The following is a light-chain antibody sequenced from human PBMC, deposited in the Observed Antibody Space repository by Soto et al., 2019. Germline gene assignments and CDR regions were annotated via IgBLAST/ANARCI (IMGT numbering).Light chain of an antibody. Sequence: ERVLTQSPGTLSLSPGERATLSCRASQSVSSSYSAWYQQKPGQAPRLLIYGASSRATGIPDRFSGSGSGTDFTLTISRLEPEDFAVYYCQQYGSSPPLTFGGGTKVDIK. CDR1: QSVSSSY. CDR3: QQYGSSPPLT. CDR2: GAS. V-gene: IGKV3-20*01. J-gene: IGKJ4*01.